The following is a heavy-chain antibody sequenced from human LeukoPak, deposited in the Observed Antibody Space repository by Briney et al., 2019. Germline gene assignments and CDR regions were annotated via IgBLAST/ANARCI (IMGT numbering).Heavy chain of an antibody. CDR2: IYTSGST. CDR1: GGSISSYY. V-gene: IGHV4-4*07. CDR3: ARDSGTTGEVKFDP. D-gene: IGHD4-17*01. J-gene: IGHJ5*02. Sequence: KSSETLSLTCTVSGGSISSYYWSWIRQPAGKGLEWIGRIYTSGSTNYNPSLKSRVTMSVDTSKNQFSLKLSFVTAADTAVYYCARDSGTTGEVKFDPWGQGTLVTVSS.